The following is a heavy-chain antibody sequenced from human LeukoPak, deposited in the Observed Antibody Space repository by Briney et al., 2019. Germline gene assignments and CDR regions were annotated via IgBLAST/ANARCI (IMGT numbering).Heavy chain of an antibody. CDR2: ISYDGSNK. Sequence: GSLRFSYAASGFSFISYAMHWVRQAPGKGLEWVVAISYDGSNKYYADSVKGRFTISRDNSKNKVYLQMNSLRAEETSVYYCARVQTGYNDYWGQGTLVTVSS. CDR1: GFSFISYA. J-gene: IGHJ4*02. CDR3: ARVQTGYNDY. D-gene: IGHD1-1*01. V-gene: IGHV3-30-3*01.